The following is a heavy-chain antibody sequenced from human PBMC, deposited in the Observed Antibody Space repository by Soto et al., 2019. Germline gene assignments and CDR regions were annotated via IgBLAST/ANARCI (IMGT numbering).Heavy chain of an antibody. CDR1: GYTFTRYD. J-gene: IGHJ5*01. CDR2: MSPKTANT. V-gene: IGHV1-8*01. CDR3: TGGPPNWGFDS. Sequence: ASVKVSCKASGYTFTRYDINWVRQTAGQGLEWMGWMSPKTANTGYAQKFQDRVTMTRSTSISTAYMELSSLTSEDTAVYYCTGGPPNWGFDSWGQGTPVTVSS. D-gene: IGHD7-27*01.